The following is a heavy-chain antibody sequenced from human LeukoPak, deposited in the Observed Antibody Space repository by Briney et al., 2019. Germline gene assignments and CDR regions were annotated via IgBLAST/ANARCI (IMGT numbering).Heavy chain of an antibody. CDR1: GGTFSSYA. Sequence: SVKVSCKASGGTFSSYAISWVRQAPGQGLEWMGRIIPILGIANYAQKSQGRVTITADKSTSTAYMELSSLRSEDTAVYYCARGSGYSGYEAGVYYYYGMDVWGQGTTVTVSS. CDR3: ARGSGYSGYEAGVYYYYGMDV. V-gene: IGHV1-69*04. J-gene: IGHJ6*02. D-gene: IGHD5-12*01. CDR2: IIPILGIA.